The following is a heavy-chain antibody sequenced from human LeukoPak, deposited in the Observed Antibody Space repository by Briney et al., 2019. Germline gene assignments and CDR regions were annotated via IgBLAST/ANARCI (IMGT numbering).Heavy chain of an antibody. Sequence: ASVKVSCKASGYTFTDYYMHWVRQAPGQGLEWMGWINPNSGGTNYAQNFQGRVTMTRDTSISTAYMELSRLRSDDTAVYYCARIVGCSSTSCYAGHFDYWGQGTLVTVSS. CDR3: ARIVGCSSTSCYAGHFDY. D-gene: IGHD2-2*01. J-gene: IGHJ4*02. CDR2: INPNSGGT. V-gene: IGHV1-2*02. CDR1: GYTFTDYY.